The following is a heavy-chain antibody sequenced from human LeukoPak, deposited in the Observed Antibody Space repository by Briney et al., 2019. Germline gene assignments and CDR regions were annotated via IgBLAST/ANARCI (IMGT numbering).Heavy chain of an antibody. V-gene: IGHV3-30*03. CDR3: ARGSSGWDFVY. J-gene: IGHJ4*02. D-gene: IGHD6-19*01. CDR2: ISYDASNK. Sequence: PGGSLRLSCAASGLTFSRYGMHWVRQTPAKGLEWVAVISYDASNKYYADSVKGRFTISRENAKNSLYLQMNSLRAGDTAVYYCARGSSGWDFVYWGQGTLVTVSS. CDR1: GLTFSRYG.